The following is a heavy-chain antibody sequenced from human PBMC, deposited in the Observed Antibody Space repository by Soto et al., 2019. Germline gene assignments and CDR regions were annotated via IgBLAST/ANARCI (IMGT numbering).Heavy chain of an antibody. D-gene: IGHD3-3*01. V-gene: IGHV4-4*02. CDR3: ARGHYDFWSGYFATIDY. CDR1: GGSISSSNW. J-gene: IGHJ4*02. Sequence: SETLSLTCAVSGGSISSSNWWSWVRQPPGKGLEWIGEIYHSGSTNYNPSLKSRVTISVDKSKNQFSLKLSSVTAADTAVYYCARGHYDFWSGYFATIDYWGQGTLVTVSS. CDR2: IYHSGST.